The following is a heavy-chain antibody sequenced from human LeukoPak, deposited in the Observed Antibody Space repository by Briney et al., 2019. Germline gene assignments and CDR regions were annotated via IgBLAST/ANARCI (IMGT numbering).Heavy chain of an antibody. V-gene: IGHV4-34*01. CDR1: GGSFSGYY. Sequence: SETLSLTCAVYGGSFSGYYWTWIRHTPEKGLEWIGEMNPSGSTNYNPSLKSRVTISVDASKNQFSLTLSSVTAADTAVYYCARGRQDVTMIVVIMTAVSYYLDVWGKGTTVTVS. J-gene: IGHJ6*03. D-gene: IGHD3-22*01. CDR2: MNPSGST. CDR3: ARGRQDVTMIVVIMTAVSYYLDV.